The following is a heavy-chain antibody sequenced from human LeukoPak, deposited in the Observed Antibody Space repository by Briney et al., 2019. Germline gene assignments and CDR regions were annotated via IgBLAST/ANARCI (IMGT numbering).Heavy chain of an antibody. J-gene: IGHJ5*02. D-gene: IGHD1-1*01. CDR3: ARDPRGGTSRDNWFDP. CDR1: GGSISSYY. CDR2: IYYSGST. Sequence: SVTLSLTCTVSGGSISSYYWSWIRQPPGKGLEWIGYIYYSGSTNYNPSLKSRVTISVDTSKNQFSLKLNSVTAADTAVYYCARDPRGGTSRDNWFDPWGQGTLVTVSS. V-gene: IGHV4-59*01.